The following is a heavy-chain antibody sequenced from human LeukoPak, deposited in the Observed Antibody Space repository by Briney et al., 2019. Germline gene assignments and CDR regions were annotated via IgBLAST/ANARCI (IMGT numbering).Heavy chain of an antibody. CDR3: ARVPYDSSGYYYALIDY. D-gene: IGHD3-22*01. CDR2: ISAYNGNT. V-gene: IGHV1-18*01. J-gene: IGHJ4*02. Sequence: ASEKVSCKASGYTFTSYGISWVRQAPGQGLEWMGWISAYNGNTNYAQKLQDRVTMTTDTSTSTAYMELRSLRSDDTAVYDCARVPYDSSGYYYALIDYWGQGTLVTVSS. CDR1: GYTFTSYG.